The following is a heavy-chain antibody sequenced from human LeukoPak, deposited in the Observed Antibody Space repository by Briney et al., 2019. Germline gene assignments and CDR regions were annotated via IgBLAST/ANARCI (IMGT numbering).Heavy chain of an antibody. CDR2: MNPNSGNT. V-gene: IGHV1-8*01. CDR3: ARLDGDYVYYYYYGMDV. CDR1: GYTFTSYD. D-gene: IGHD4-17*01. J-gene: IGHJ6*02. Sequence: AASVKVSCKASGYTFTSYDINWVRQATGQGLEWMGWMNPNSGNTGYAQKFQGRVTMTRNTSISTAYMELSSLRSEDTAAYYCARLDGDYVYYYYYGMDVWGQGTTVTVSS.